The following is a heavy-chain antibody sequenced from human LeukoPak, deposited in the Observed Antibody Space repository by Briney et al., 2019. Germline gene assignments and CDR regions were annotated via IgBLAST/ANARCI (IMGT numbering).Heavy chain of an antibody. CDR2: ISGSGGGT. J-gene: IGHJ4*02. Sequence: SGRSLRLSCAASGFTFSSYAMSWVRQAPEKGLEWVATISGSGGGTYYADSVRGRFTISRDDSENTLYLQMNSLRAEDTAVYYCAKDHGRYRSNYFDYWGQGNLVTVSS. CDR1: GFTFSSYA. CDR3: AKDHGRYRSNYFDY. V-gene: IGHV3-23*01. D-gene: IGHD1-26*01.